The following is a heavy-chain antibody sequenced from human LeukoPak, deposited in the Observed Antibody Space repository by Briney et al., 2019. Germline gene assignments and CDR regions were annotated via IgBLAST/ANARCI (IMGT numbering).Heavy chain of an antibody. CDR3: ARDSGYCYGSGSYSPWAFDI. D-gene: IGHD3-10*01. J-gene: IGHJ3*02. CDR2: ISGSGGST. Sequence: GGSLRLSCAASGFTFSSYAMSWVRQAPGKGLEGVSAISGSGGSTYYADSGKGRFTISRDNSKNTLYLQMNSLRAEDTAVYYCARDSGYCYGSGSYSPWAFDIWGQGTMVTVSS. V-gene: IGHV3-23*01. CDR1: GFTFSSYA.